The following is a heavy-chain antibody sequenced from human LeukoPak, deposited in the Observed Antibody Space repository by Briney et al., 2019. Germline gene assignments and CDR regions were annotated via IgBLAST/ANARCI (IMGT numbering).Heavy chain of an antibody. J-gene: IGHJ3*02. Sequence: ASVKVSCKASGYTFTSYDINWVRQATGQGLEWMGWMNPNSGNTGYAQKFQGRVTMTRNTSISTAYMELSSLRSEDTAVYYCAILASNPTPFDAFDIWGQGTMVTVSS. CDR1: GYTFTSYD. V-gene: IGHV1-8*01. D-gene: IGHD2-8*02. CDR2: MNPNSGNT. CDR3: AILASNPTPFDAFDI.